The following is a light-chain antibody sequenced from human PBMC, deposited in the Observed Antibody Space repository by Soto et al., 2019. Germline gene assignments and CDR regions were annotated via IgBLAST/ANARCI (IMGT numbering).Light chain of an antibody. V-gene: IGLV2-14*01. CDR3: SSYTSSSTLYV. Sequence: QSVLTQPASVSGSPGQSITISCTGTSSDVGGYNYVSWYQQHPGKAPTLMSYDVSNRPSGVSNRFSGSKSGNTASLTISGLQAEDEDDYYCSSYTSSSTLYVFGTGTKVTVL. CDR2: DVS. CDR1: SSDVGGYNY. J-gene: IGLJ1*01.